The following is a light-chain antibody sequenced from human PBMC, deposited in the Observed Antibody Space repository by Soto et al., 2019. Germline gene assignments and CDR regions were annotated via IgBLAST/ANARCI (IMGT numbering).Light chain of an antibody. CDR3: QQYNSYSIT. Sequence: DIHITQSPSTLSASVGDRVTITCRASQSISSWLAWYQQKPGKAPKLLIYKASSLESGVPSRFSGSGSGTEFTLTISSLQPDDFATYYCQQYNSYSITFGPGT. CDR2: KAS. J-gene: IGKJ3*01. V-gene: IGKV1-5*03. CDR1: QSISSW.